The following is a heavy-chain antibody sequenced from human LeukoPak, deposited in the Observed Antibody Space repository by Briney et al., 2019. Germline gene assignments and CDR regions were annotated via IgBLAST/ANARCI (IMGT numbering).Heavy chain of an antibody. Sequence: PSETLSLTCTVSGGSISGCYWSWIRQPPGKGLEWIGYIYYSGSTSYNPSLKSRVTISIDTSKNQFSLKLRSVTAADTAVYYCAREAVAAAEVDYWGQGTLVSVSS. CDR3: AREAVAAAEVDY. D-gene: IGHD6-13*01. CDR2: IYYSGST. CDR1: GGSISGCY. V-gene: IGHV4-4*08. J-gene: IGHJ4*02.